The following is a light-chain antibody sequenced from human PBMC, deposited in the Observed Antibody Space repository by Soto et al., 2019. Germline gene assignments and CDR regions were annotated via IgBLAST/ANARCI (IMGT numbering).Light chain of an antibody. V-gene: IGKV3-20*01. J-gene: IGKJ5*01. Sequence: EIVLTQSPGTLSLCPGERATPSGMASQSVSSSYLAWYQQKPGQAPRLLIYGASSRATGIPDRFSGSGSGTDFTLTISRLEPEDFAVYYCQQYGSSPDTFGQGTRLEI. CDR3: QQYGSSPDT. CDR1: QSVSSSY. CDR2: GAS.